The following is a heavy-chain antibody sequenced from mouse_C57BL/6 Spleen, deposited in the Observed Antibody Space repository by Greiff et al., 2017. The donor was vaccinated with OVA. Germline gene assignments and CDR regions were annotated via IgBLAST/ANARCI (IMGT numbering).Heavy chain of an antibody. CDR1: GYSFTGYY. D-gene: IGHD3-3*01. Sequence: VQLQQSGPELVKPGASVKISCKASGYSFTGYYMNWVKQSPEKSLEWIGEINPSTGGTTSNQKFKDKATLTVDKSSSTAYMQLKSLTSEDSAVYYCARGGTDYFDYWGQGTTLTVSS. CDR2: INPSTGGT. CDR3: ARGGTDYFDY. J-gene: IGHJ2*01. V-gene: IGHV1-42*01.